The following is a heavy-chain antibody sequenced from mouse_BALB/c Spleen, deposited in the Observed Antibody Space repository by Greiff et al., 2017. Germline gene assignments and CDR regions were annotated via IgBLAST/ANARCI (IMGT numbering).Heavy chain of an antibody. Sequence: EVKLVESGGGLVKPGGSLKLSCAASGFTFSSYAMSWVRQTPEKRLEWVATISSGGSYTYYPDSVKGRFTISRDNAKNTLYLQMSSLRSEDTAMYYCARQGAYYGSSYRYFDVWGAGTTVTVSS. CDR2: ISSGGSYT. CDR1: GFTFSSYA. CDR3: ARQGAYYGSSYRYFDV. D-gene: IGHD1-1*01. V-gene: IGHV5-9-3*01. J-gene: IGHJ1*01.